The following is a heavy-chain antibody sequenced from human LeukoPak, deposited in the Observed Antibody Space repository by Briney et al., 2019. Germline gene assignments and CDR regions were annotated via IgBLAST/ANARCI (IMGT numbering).Heavy chain of an antibody. V-gene: IGHV3-21*01. J-gene: IGHJ4*02. CDR3: ARAPYDIVTGYSGYFDY. CDR1: GFTFSSYW. CDR2: ISSSSSYM. D-gene: IGHD3-9*01. Sequence: PGGSLRLSCAASGFTFSSYWMSWVRQAPGKGLEWVSSISSSSSYMYYADSVKGRFTISRDNAKNSLYLQMDSLRAEDTAVYYCARAPYDIVTGYSGYFDYWGQGTLVTVSS.